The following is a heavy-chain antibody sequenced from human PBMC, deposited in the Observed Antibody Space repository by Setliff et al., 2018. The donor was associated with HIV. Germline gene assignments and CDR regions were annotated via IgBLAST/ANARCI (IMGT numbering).Heavy chain of an antibody. CDR1: GGSIGSGSYY. V-gene: IGHV4-61*02. CDR3: ARHGGITGTTDAFGI. D-gene: IGHD1-7*01. CDR2: IHTSGST. Sequence: SETLSLTCTVSGGSIGSGSYYWSWVRQPAGKGLEWIGRIHTSGSTNYKPSLKNRVTISVDTSKNQFSLKLTSVTAADTAVYYCARHGGITGTTDAFGIWGQGTMVTVSS. J-gene: IGHJ3*02.